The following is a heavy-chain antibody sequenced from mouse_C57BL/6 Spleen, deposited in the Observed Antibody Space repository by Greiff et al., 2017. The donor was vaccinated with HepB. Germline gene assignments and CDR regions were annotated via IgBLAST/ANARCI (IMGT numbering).Heavy chain of an antibody. CDR3: ARSITTVVAGDY. CDR1: GYAFSSYW. J-gene: IGHJ2*01. V-gene: IGHV1-80*01. D-gene: IGHD1-1*01. Sequence: VKLQQSGAELVKPGASVKISCKASGYAFSSYWMNWVKQRPGKGLEWIGQIYPGDGDTNYNGKFKGKATLTADKSSSTAYMQLSSLTSEDSAVYFCARSITTVVAGDYWGQGTTLTVSS. CDR2: IYPGDGDT.